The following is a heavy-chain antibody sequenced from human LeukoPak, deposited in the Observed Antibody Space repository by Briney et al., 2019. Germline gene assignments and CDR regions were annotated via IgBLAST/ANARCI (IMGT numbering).Heavy chain of an antibody. CDR1: AGSISGYY. Sequence: PSETLSLTCSVSAGSISGYYWSWIRQPPGKGLEWIGYIHYTGNTDYNPSLKSRVTISVDTSKNQFSLKLTSATAADTAVYYCARHYCGSATCYSFSDWGQGTLVTVSS. J-gene: IGHJ4*02. D-gene: IGHD2-2*01. CDR3: ARHYCGSATCYSFSD. CDR2: IHYTGNT. V-gene: IGHV4-59*08.